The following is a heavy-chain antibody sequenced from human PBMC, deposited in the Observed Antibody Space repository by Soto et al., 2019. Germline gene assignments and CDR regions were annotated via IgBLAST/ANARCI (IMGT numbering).Heavy chain of an antibody. CDR1: GFTFSSYG. D-gene: IGHD3-3*01. V-gene: IGHV3-30*18. Sequence: QVQLVESGGGVVQPGRSLRLSCAASGFTFSSYGMHWVRQAPGKGLEWVAVISYDGSNKYYADSVKGRFTISRDNSKSTLDLQMNSLRAEDAAVYYCAKDRMDFGGGYYTGPFDYWGHGTLVTVSS. CDR2: ISYDGSNK. J-gene: IGHJ4*01. CDR3: AKDRMDFGGGYYTGPFDY.